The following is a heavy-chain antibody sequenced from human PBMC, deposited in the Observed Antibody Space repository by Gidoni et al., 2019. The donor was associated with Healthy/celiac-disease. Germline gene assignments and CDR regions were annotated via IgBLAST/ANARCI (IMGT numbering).Heavy chain of an antibody. CDR1: GYTFTSYG. CDR3: ARGCHVGVVAPGPFPDY. Sequence: QVQLVQSGAEVKKPGAAVKVSSKASGYTFTSYGISWVLQAHGQGLEWWGWISAYNGNTIYSRKLQGRVTMTTDTSTSTAYMGLRSVRSDDTAGYYCARGCHVGVVAPGPFPDYWGQGTLVTVSS. V-gene: IGHV1-18*01. J-gene: IGHJ4*02. CDR2: ISAYNGNT. D-gene: IGHD3-22*01.